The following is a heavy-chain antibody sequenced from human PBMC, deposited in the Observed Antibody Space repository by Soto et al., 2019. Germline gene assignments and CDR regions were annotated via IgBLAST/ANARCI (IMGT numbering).Heavy chain of an antibody. V-gene: IGHV3-72*01. Sequence: GGSLRLSCAASGFTFSDHYMDWVRQAPGKGLEWVGRTRKKANSYTTEYAASVKGRFTISRDDSKNSLYLQMNSLKTEDTAVYDCAREEGGVDSGGEEVFDYWGQGTMVTVSS. CDR2: TRKKANSYTT. CDR1: GFTFSDHY. CDR3: AREEGGVDSGGEEVFDY. J-gene: IGHJ4*02. D-gene: IGHD1-26*01.